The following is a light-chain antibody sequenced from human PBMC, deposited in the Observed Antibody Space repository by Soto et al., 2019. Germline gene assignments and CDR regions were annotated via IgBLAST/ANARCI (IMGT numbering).Light chain of an antibody. CDR2: DAS. CDR1: QRVSSSY. J-gene: IGKJ1*01. V-gene: IGKV3-20*01. Sequence: IVLTQSPGTLSLSPGERATLSCRASQRVSSSYLAWYQQKPGQAPRLLIFDASSRATGIPDRFSGSGSGTDFTLTISRLEPEDFAIYYCQQYGSSPRMFGQGTKVEIK. CDR3: QQYGSSPRM.